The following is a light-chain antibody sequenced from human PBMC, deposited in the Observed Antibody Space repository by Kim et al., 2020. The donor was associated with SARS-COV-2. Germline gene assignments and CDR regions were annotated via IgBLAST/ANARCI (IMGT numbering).Light chain of an antibody. CDR1: SLMTYY. CDR2: VKT. J-gene: IGLJ2*01. V-gene: IGLV3-19*01. CDR3: HSRDTTGAV. Sequence: VALGQSVRITCRGDSLMTYYASWYQLKRGHAPVLVLYVKTNRPAGIPDRFSGASSGTTASLITTRARAEDADDYYCHSRDTTGAVFGGGTQLTVL.